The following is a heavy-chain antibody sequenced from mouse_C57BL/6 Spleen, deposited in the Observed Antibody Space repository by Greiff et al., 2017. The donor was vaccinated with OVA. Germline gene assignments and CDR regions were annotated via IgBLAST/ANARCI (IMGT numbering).Heavy chain of an antibody. D-gene: IGHD1-1*01. CDR1: GYTFTDYE. CDR3: TKERVTTVVAKRYFDY. J-gene: IGHJ2*01. V-gene: IGHV1-15*01. CDR2: IDPETGGT. Sequence: VKLQQSGAELVRPGASVTLSCKASGYTFTDYEMHWVKQTPVHGLEWIGAIDPETGGTAYNQKFKGKAILTADKSSSTAYMELRSLTSEDSAVYYCTKERVTTVVAKRYFDYWGQGTTLTVSS.